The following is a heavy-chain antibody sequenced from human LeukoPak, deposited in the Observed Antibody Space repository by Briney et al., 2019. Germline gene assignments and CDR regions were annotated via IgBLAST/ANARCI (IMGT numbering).Heavy chain of an antibody. CDR2: ISAYNGDT. Sequence: GASVKVSCKASGYTFSEFGISWVRQAPGQGLEWMGWISAYNGDTNCAQEFQGRITMTIDTSTNTAYMELRSLKSDDTAVYYCARESLRPTWGQGTLVTVSS. CDR1: GYTFSEFG. D-gene: IGHD5-12*01. V-gene: IGHV1-18*01. CDR3: ARESLRPT. J-gene: IGHJ4*02.